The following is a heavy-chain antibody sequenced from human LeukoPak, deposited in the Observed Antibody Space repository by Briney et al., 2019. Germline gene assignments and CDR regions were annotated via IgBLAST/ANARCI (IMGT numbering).Heavy chain of an antibody. CDR3: ATGDRCSSTSCSVPGLLYYYYGMDV. CDR2: FDPEDGET. V-gene: IGHV1-24*01. CDR1: GYTLTELS. D-gene: IGHD2-2*01. Sequence: ASVKVSRKVSGYTLTELSMHWVRQAPGKGLEWMGGFDPEDGETIYAQKFQGRVTKTEDTSTDTAYMELSSLRSEDTVVYYCATGDRCSSTSCSVPGLLYYYYGMDVWGQGTTVTVSS. J-gene: IGHJ6*02.